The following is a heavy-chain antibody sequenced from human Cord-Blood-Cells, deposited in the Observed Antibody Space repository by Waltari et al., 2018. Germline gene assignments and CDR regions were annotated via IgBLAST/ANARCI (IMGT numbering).Heavy chain of an antibody. V-gene: IGHV5-51*01. D-gene: IGHD2-2*01. CDR3: ARFQQYCSSTSCANWFDP. Sequence: GWVRQIPGKGLEWMGIIYPGDSDTRYSPSFQGQVTISADKSISTAYLQWSSLKASDTAMYYCARFQQYCSSTSCANWFDPWGQGTLVTVSS. J-gene: IGHJ5*02. CDR2: IYPGDSDT.